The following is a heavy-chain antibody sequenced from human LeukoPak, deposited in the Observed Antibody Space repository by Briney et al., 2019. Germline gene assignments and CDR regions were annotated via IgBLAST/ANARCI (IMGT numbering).Heavy chain of an antibody. J-gene: IGHJ3*02. CDR2: IYTSGST. CDR1: GGSISSGSYY. CDR3: ARISFDFHAFDI. D-gene: IGHD3-3*01. Sequence: PSETLSLTCTVSGGSISSGSYYWSWIRQPAGKGLEWIGRIYTSGSTNYNPSLKSRVTISVDTSKNQFSLKLSSVTAADTAVYYCARISFDFHAFDIWGQGTMVTVSS. V-gene: IGHV4-61*02.